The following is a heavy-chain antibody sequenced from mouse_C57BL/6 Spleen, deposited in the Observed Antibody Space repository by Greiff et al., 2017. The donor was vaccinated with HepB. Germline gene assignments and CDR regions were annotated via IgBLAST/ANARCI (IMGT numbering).Heavy chain of an antibody. V-gene: IGHV1-62-2*01. Sequence: VQLQQSGAELVKPGASVKLSCKASGYTFTEYTIHWVKQRSGQGLEWIGWFYPGSGSIKYNEKFKDKATLTADKSSSTVYMELRRLTSEDSAVYFCARHEDRYYYGSSPAWFAYWGQGTLVTVSA. CDR1: GYTFTEYT. D-gene: IGHD1-1*01. CDR2: FYPGSGSI. J-gene: IGHJ3*01. CDR3: ARHEDRYYYGSSPAWFAY.